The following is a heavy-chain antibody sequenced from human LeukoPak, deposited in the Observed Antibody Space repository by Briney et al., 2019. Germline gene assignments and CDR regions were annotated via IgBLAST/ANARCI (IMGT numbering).Heavy chain of an antibody. D-gene: IGHD1-26*01. CDR2: IKLDGSQK. V-gene: IGHV3-7*04. Sequence: GGSRRLSCAASGFTVSNNYMSWVRQAPGKGLEWVANIKLDGSQKNYVDSVKGRFTISRDNAKNSLYLQMNSLSAEDTAVYYCARGGGATDYWGQGTLVTVSS. CDR1: GFTVSNNY. J-gene: IGHJ4*02. CDR3: ARGGGATDY.